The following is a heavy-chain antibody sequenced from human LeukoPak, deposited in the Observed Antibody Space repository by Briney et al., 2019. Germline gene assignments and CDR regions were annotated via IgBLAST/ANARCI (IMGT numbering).Heavy chain of an antibody. V-gene: IGHV1-18*01. J-gene: IGHJ4*02. CDR2: ITTYNGNT. CDR3: ARGYDYGDYVGDFDY. CDR1: GYTFTTYP. Sequence: ASVKVSCKASGYTFTTYPINWVRQAPGQGLEWVGWITTYNGNTNYAQKLQGRVTMITDTSTSTAYMDLRGLRSDDTAVYYCARGYDYGDYVGDFDYWGQGTLVTVSS. D-gene: IGHD4-17*01.